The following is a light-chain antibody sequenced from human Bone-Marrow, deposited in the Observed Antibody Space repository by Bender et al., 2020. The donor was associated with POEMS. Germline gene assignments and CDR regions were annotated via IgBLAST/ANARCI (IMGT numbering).Light chain of an antibody. CDR1: SSDVGSYNF. V-gene: IGLV2-14*02. CDR3: SSYTTNSTLV. J-gene: IGLJ1*01. CDR2: EDS. Sequence: QSALTQPASVSGSPGQSITISCTGTSSDVGSYNFVSWYQQHPDKAPKLMIYEDSKRPSGVSNRFSGSKSGNTASLTISGLQAEDEADYYCSSYTTNSTLVFGPGTTVTAL.